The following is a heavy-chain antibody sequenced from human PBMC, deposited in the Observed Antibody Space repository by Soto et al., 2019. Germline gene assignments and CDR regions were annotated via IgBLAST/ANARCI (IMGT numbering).Heavy chain of an antibody. CDR2: ISSSGVT. CDR3: AIDHGGYGTFDD. V-gene: IGHV1-18*04. Sequence: QVRLVQSGPEVKKPEASVKVSCKASGYTFSSSAISWVRQAPVQGPEWMGWISSSGVTNYAQNFQCRVTLTVDSSTTTAYMEVRSLSSADTAIYYCAIDHGGYGTFDDWCQGTLVTVSS. J-gene: IGHJ4*02. D-gene: IGHD5-12*01. CDR1: GYTFSSSA.